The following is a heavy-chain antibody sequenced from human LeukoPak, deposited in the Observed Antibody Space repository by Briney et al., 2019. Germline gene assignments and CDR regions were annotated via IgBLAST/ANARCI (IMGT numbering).Heavy chain of an antibody. V-gene: IGHV3-66*01. D-gene: IGHD3-22*01. CDR3: ASDSSGYYYY. CDR2: TYSGGST. CDR1: GFTVSSNY. J-gene: IGHJ4*02. Sequence: GGSLRLSCAASGFTVSSNYMSWVRQAPGKGLEWVSVTYSGGSTYYADSVKGRFTISRDNSKNTLYLQMNSLRAEDTAVYYCASDSSGYYYYWGQGTLVTVSS.